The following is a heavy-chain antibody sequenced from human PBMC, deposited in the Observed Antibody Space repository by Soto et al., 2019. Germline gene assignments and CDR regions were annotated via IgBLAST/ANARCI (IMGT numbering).Heavy chain of an antibody. CDR2: INHSGST. D-gene: IGHD4-17*01. CDR1: GGSFSGYY. CDR3: ASGYGLYYCGMDV. Sequence: SETLSLTCAVYGGSFSGYYWTWIRQPPGTGLEWIGEINHSGSTNYNPSLKSRVTISVDASKNQFSLKLSSVTAADTAVYYCASGYGLYYCGMDVWGQGTTVTVSS. V-gene: IGHV4-34*01. J-gene: IGHJ6*02.